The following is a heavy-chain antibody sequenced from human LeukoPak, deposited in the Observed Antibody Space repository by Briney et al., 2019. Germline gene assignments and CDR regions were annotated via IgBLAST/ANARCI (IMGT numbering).Heavy chain of an antibody. CDR1: GFTFSSYE. CDR2: ISSSGSII. V-gene: IGHV3-48*03. Sequence: GGSLRLSCAASGFTFSSYEMNWVRQAPGKGLEWVSYISSSGSIIYYADSVKGRFTISRDNAKNSLYLQMNSLRAEDTAVYYCARGVAVAGSYYFDYWGQGTLVTVSS. CDR3: ARGVAVAGSYYFDY. J-gene: IGHJ4*02. D-gene: IGHD6-19*01.